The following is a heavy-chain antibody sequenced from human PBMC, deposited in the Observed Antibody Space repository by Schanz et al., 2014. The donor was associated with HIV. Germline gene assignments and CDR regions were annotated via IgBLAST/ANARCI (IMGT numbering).Heavy chain of an antibody. CDR2: KSHNGNND. D-gene: IGHD3-10*01. Sequence: QVQLVESGGGVVQPGRSLRLSCTASGFTFSTNDMHWVRQLPGKGLEWEAVKSHNGNNDYYAESVKGRFTISRDNSKNTLDLQMNNLKPEDTAVYYCAKAGLFFGQLWLGFFDYWGQGAQVTVSS. V-gene: IGHV3-30*18. J-gene: IGHJ4*02. CDR3: AKAGLFFGQLWLGFFDY. CDR1: GFTFSTND.